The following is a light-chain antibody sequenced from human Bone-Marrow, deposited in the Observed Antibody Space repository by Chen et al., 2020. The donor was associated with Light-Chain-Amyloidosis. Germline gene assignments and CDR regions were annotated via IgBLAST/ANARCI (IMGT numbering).Light chain of an antibody. Sequence: QSALPQPPSASGSPGQSVTISCTGTSSDIGNYDSVSWYQQHPGKAPKLIISEVSRRPAGVPDRFSGSKSGNTASLTVSRRQAEDEAEYYCSSYAGSNILYVFGSGTKVTV. CDR2: EVS. V-gene: IGLV2-8*01. CDR3: SSYAGSNILYV. J-gene: IGLJ1*01. CDR1: SSDIGNYDS.